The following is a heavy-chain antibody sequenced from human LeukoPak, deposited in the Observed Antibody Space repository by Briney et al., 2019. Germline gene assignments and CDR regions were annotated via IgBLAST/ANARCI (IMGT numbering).Heavy chain of an antibody. J-gene: IGHJ4*02. V-gene: IGHV3-7*01. Sequence: PAGSLRLSCAASGFSLSSYWMSWVRQTPGKGLEWVANIKQDGSEKYYVDSVRGRLTISRDNAKNSLYLQMNSLRADDTAVYYCARVVQLWLGLGGYLDYWGQGTLVTVSS. CDR2: IKQDGSEK. CDR3: ARVVQLWLGLGGYLDY. CDR1: GFSLSSYW. D-gene: IGHD5-18*01.